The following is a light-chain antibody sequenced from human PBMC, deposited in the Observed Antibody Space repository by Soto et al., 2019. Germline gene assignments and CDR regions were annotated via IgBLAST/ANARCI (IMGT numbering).Light chain of an antibody. CDR1: QGIGDT. CDR3: QQYHIWPSWT. CDR2: DTS. V-gene: IGKV3-15*01. J-gene: IGKJ1*01. Sequence: EIVLTQSPATLSLSPGERATLSCSASQGIGDTLAWYQHKPGQTPRLLIYDTSARATGVPARFSGSGSGTDFTLTISSLQSEDFAVYFCQQYHIWPSWTFGQGTKVDNK.